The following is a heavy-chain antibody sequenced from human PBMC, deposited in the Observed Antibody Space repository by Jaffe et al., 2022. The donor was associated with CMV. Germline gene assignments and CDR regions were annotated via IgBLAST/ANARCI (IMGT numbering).Heavy chain of an antibody. D-gene: IGHD4-17*01. Sequence: QVQLVQSGAEVKKPGSSVKVSCKASGGTFSSYAISWVRQAPGQGLEWMGRIIPILGIANYAQKFQGRVTITADKSTSTAYMELSSLRSEDTAVYYCAREGDYGDQRPPDYWGQGTLVTVSS. V-gene: IGHV1-69*09. CDR2: IIPILGIA. J-gene: IGHJ4*02. CDR3: AREGDYGDQRPPDY. CDR1: GGTFSSYA.